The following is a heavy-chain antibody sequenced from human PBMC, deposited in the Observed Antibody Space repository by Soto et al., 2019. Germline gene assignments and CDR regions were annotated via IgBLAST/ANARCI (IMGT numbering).Heavy chain of an antibody. D-gene: IGHD3-10*01. Sequence: SETLSLTCTVSGVSISSSSYYWGWIRQPPGKGLEWIGSIYYSGSTYYNPSLKSRVTVSVDTSKSQFSLKLSSVTAADTAVYYCASISNYYGSGSPRYYFDYWGQGTLVTVSS. V-gene: IGHV4-39*01. J-gene: IGHJ4*02. CDR1: GVSISSSSYY. CDR3: ASISNYYGSGSPRYYFDY. CDR2: IYYSGST.